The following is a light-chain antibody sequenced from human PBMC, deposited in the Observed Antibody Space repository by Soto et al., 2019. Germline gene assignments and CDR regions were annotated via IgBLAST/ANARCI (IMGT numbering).Light chain of an antibody. CDR1: QSISGF. V-gene: IGKV1-39*01. CDR3: QQSYSSPRIT. Sequence: DIEMTQSPSSLSASVGDRVTITCRASQSISGFLNWYQQKPGKAPRLLIYGASNLQSGVPSRFSGGGYATAFTLTISSLQPADFATYYCQQSYSSPRITFGQGTRLDIK. CDR2: GAS. J-gene: IGKJ5*01.